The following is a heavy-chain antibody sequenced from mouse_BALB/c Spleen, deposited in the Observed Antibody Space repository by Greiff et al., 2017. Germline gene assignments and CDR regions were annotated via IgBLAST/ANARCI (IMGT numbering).Heavy chain of an antibody. J-gene: IGHJ1*01. V-gene: IGHV1-7*01. CDR3: ARVGYDWYFDV. CDR2: INPSTGYT. D-gene: IGHD2-2*01. CDR1: GYTFTSYW. Sequence: VMLVESGAELAKPGASVKMSCKASGYTFTSYWMHWVKQRPGQGLEWIGYINPSTGYTEYNQKFKDKATLTADKSSSTAYMQLSSLTSEDSAVYYCARVGYDWYFDVWGAGTTVTVSS.